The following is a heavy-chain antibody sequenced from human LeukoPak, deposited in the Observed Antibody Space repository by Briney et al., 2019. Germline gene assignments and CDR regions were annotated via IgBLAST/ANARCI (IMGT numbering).Heavy chain of an antibody. D-gene: IGHD3-10*01. J-gene: IGHJ4*02. Sequence: ASVKVSCKASGYTFTSYGISWVRQAPGQGLEWMGGIIPIFGTANYAQKFQGRVTITTDESTSTAYMELSRLRSEDTAVYYCAREDYYGSGSYLTYWGQGTLVTVSS. CDR3: AREDYYGSGSYLTY. CDR1: GYTFTSYG. V-gene: IGHV1-69*05. CDR2: IIPIFGTA.